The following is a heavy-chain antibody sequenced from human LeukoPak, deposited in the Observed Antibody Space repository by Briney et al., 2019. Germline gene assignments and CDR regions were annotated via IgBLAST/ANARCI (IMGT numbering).Heavy chain of an antibody. V-gene: IGHV1-18*01. Sequence: ASVKVSCKPSDYTFTNFGISWVRQAPGQGLEWMGWISGYTGNTNYAQKFQGRVTMTTDRSTRTAYMELRTLRSDDTAVYYCARSAVAGTLRKFDYWGQGTLVTVSS. CDR1: DYTFTNFG. CDR2: ISGYTGNT. J-gene: IGHJ4*02. D-gene: IGHD6-19*01. CDR3: ARSAVAGTLRKFDY.